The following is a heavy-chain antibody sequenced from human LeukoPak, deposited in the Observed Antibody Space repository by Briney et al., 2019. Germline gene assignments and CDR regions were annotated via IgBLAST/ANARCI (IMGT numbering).Heavy chain of an antibody. V-gene: IGHV4-39*01. CDR1: GGSISSSSYY. CDR3: ARQSTVTAGGAFDI. D-gene: IGHD4-17*01. J-gene: IGHJ3*02. Sequence: SETLSLTCTVSGGSISSSSYYWGWIRQPPGKGLEWIGSIYYSGSTYYNPSLKSRVTISVDTSKDQFSLKLSSVTAADTAVYYCARQSTVTAGGAFDIWGQGTMVTVSS. CDR2: IYYSGST.